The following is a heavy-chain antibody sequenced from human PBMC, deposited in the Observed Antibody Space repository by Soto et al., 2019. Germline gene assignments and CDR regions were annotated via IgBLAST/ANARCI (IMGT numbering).Heavy chain of an antibody. CDR3: GRETSQIGSWDVDF. CDR1: EFSFSNYW. Sequence: EVQLVESGGGLVQPGGSLSLSCAASEFSFSNYWMHWVRQTPGKGLVWVSRISNDGTTTTYADSVKGRFTISRDNAKNTLYLKMNSQRAEDTAVYYCGRETSQIGSWDVDFWGQGTLVPVSS. D-gene: IGHD3-10*01. V-gene: IGHV3-74*03. J-gene: IGHJ4*02. CDR2: ISNDGTTT.